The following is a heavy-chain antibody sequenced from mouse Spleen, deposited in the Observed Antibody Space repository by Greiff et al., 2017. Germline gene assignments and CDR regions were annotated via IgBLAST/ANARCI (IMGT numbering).Heavy chain of an antibody. CDR2: IYPGNSDT. D-gene: IGHD2-5*01. CDR1: GYTFTSYW. J-gene: IGHJ3*01. CDR3: TRAEAYYSNYRFAY. Sequence: VQLQQSGTVLARPGASVKMSCKTSGYTFTSYWMHWVKQRPGQGLEWIGAIYPGNSDTSYNQKFKGKAKLTAVTSASTAYMELSSLTNEDSAVYYCTRAEAYYSNYRFAYWGQGTLVTVSA. V-gene: IGHV1-5*01.